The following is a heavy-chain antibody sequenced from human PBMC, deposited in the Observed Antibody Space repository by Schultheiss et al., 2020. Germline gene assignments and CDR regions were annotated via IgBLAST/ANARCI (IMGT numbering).Heavy chain of an antibody. D-gene: IGHD4-17*01. CDR1: GYTFTSYY. CDR3: ARPHYALFARDDAFDI. V-gene: IGHV1-69*13. Sequence: SVKVSCKASGYTFTSYYMHWVRQAPGQGLEWMGGIIPIFGTANYAQKFQGRVTITADESTSTAYMELSSLKASDTAMYYCARPHYALFARDDAFDIWGQGTMVTVSS. CDR2: IIPIFGTA. J-gene: IGHJ3*02.